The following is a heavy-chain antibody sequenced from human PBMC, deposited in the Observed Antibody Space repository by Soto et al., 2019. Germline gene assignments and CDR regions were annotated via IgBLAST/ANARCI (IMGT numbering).Heavy chain of an antibody. CDR2: IKQDDSEK. Sequence: WGSLRLSCAASGFTFYSYWIIVSRQSPCKCLEWLANIKQDDSEKYYVDSVKGRFTISRDSARNSLYLQMNSLRAEDTAVYYCAREPNYYDSSSYWAAQYYFDYWGQGTLVTVSS. CDR3: AREPNYYDSSSYWAAQYYFDY. V-gene: IGHV3-7*03. D-gene: IGHD3-22*01. J-gene: IGHJ4*02. CDR1: GFTFYSYW.